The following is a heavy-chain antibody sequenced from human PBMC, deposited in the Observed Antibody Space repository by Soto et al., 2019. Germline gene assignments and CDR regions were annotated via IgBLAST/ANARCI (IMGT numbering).Heavy chain of an antibody. CDR3: AGAAGGSGRYGGGYFDY. V-gene: IGHV1-69*01. CDR2: IIPIFGTA. CDR1: GGTFSSYA. J-gene: IGHJ4*02. D-gene: IGHD3-10*01. Sequence: QVQLVQSGAEVKKPGSSVKVSCKASGGTFSSYAISWVRQAPGQGLEWMGGIIPIFGTANYAQKFQGRVTITADESTGTAYVGLSGLRSEDTAGYYGAGAAGGSGRYGGGYFDYWGQGTLVTVSS.